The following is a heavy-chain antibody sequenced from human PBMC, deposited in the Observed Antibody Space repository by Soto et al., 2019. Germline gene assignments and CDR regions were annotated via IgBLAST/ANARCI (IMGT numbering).Heavy chain of an antibody. J-gene: IGHJ4*02. D-gene: IGHD1-26*01. CDR1: GGTFSSYA. CDR2: IIPIFGTA. Sequence: SVKVSCKASGGTFSSYAISWVRQAPGQGLEWMGGIIPIFGTANYAQKFQGRVTITADKSTSTAYMELNSLRAEDTAVYYCVRHWLATREFDYWGQGTLVTVSS. CDR3: VRHWLATREFDY. V-gene: IGHV1-69*06.